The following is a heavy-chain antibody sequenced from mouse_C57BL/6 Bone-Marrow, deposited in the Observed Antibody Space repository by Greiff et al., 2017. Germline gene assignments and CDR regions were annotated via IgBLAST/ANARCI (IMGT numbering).Heavy chain of an antibody. CDR2: INPSTGGT. CDR1: GYSFTGYY. Sequence: VQLQQSGPELVKPGASVKISCKASGYSFTGYYMNWVKQSPEKSLEWIGEINPSTGGTTYNQKFKAKDTLTVDKSSSTAYMQLKSLTSEDSAVYYCASGRWLLRMDYWGQGTSVTVSS. V-gene: IGHV1-42*01. J-gene: IGHJ4*01. D-gene: IGHD2-3*01. CDR3: ASGRWLLRMDY.